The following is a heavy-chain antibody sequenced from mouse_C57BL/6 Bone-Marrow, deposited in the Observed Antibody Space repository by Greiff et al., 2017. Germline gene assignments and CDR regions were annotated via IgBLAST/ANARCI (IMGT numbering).Heavy chain of an antibody. CDR2: FYPGSGSI. CDR3: ARHEEGDSSGYVWFAY. D-gene: IGHD3-2*02. CDR1: GYTFTEYT. V-gene: IGHV1-62-2*01. Sequence: VQLQQSGAELVKPGASVKLSCKASGYTFTEYTIHWVKQRSGQGLGWIGWFYPGSGSIKYNEKFKDKATLTADKSSSTVYMVLSRLTSEDSAVYFWARHEEGDSSGYVWFAYWGQGTLVTVSA. J-gene: IGHJ3*01.